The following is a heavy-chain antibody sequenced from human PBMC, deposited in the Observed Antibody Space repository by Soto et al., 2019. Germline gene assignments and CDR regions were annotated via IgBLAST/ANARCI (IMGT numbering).Heavy chain of an antibody. V-gene: IGHV4-30-4*01. CDR1: GGSISSGDYY. J-gene: IGHJ5*02. D-gene: IGHD3-3*01. CDR2: IYYSGST. CDR3: ARVLYDFGSGYRAYNWFDP. Sequence: QVQLQESGPGLVKPSQTLSLTCTVSGGSISSGDYYWSWIRQPPGKGLGWIGFIYYSGSTYYNPSLKSRVTISVDTSKNHFSLKLSSVTAADAAVYYCARVLYDFGSGYRAYNWFDPWGQGTLVTVSS.